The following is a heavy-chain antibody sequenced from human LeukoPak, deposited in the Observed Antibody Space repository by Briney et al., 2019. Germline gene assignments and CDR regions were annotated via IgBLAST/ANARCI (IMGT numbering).Heavy chain of an antibody. CDR3: ARDVNQRPYYYGMDV. V-gene: IGHV3-48*03. Sequence: GGSLRLSCAASGFTFSSYEMNWVRKAPGKGLEWVSYISSSGSTIYYADSVKGRFTISRDNAKNSLYLQMNSLRAEDTAVYYCARDVNQRPYYYGMDVWGKGTTVTVSS. J-gene: IGHJ6*04. D-gene: IGHD2-2*01. CDR2: ISSSGSTI. CDR1: GFTFSSYE.